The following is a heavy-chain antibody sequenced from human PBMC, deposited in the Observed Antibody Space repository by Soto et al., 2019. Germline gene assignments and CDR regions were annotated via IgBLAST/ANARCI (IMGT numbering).Heavy chain of an antibody. Sequence: QVQLQQWGAGLLKPSETLSLTCAVYGGSFSGYYWSWIRQPPGKGLEWIGEINHSGSTNYNPSLKSRVTISVDTTKNQVSLKLSSVTAADTAVYYCARGNRGWLAAAGTPWFDPWGQGTLVTVSS. CDR3: ARGNRGWLAAAGTPWFDP. CDR1: GGSFSGYY. D-gene: IGHD6-13*01. CDR2: INHSGST. V-gene: IGHV4-34*01. J-gene: IGHJ5*02.